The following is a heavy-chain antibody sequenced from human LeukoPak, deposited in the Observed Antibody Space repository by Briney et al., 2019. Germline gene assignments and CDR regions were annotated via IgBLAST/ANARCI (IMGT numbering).Heavy chain of an antibody. CDR2: ISSSSYI. Sequence: GGSLRLSCAASGFTFSSYSMNWVRQAPGKGLEWVSSISSSSYIYYADSVKGRFTISRDNAKNSLYLQMNSLRAEDTAVYYCARGSSGSYYSSFDYWGQGTLVTVSS. J-gene: IGHJ4*02. CDR1: GFTFSSYS. CDR3: ARGSSGSYYSSFDY. V-gene: IGHV3-21*01. D-gene: IGHD1-26*01.